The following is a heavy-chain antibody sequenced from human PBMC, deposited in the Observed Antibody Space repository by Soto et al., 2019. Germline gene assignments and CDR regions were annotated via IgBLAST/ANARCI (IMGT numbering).Heavy chain of an antibody. Sequence: GGSLRLSYAASGFTFSSYAMSWVRQAPGKGLEWVSAISGSGGSTYYADSVKGRFTISRDNSKNTLYLQMISLKAEDTAVYYCAKGLVDTAVGYYYYYYGMDVWGQGTTVTVSS. CDR2: ISGSGGST. J-gene: IGHJ6*02. CDR3: AKGLVDTAVGYYYYYYGMDV. D-gene: IGHD5-18*01. V-gene: IGHV3-23*01. CDR1: GFTFSSYA.